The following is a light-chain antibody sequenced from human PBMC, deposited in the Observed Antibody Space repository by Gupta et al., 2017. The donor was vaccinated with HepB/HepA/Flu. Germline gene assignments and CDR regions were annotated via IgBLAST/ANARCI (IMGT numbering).Light chain of an antibody. Sequence: IVLPQSPGTLSLSPGERATLSCRASQSVSSSYLAWYQQKPGQAPRLLIYGASSRATGIPDRFSGSGSGTDFTLTISRLEPEDFAVYYCQQYGSSPVTFGPGTKVDIK. CDR3: QQYGSSPVT. CDR2: GAS. CDR1: QSVSSSY. J-gene: IGKJ3*01. V-gene: IGKV3-20*01.